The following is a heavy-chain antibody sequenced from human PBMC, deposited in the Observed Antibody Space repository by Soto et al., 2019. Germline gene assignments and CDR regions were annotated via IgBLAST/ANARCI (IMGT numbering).Heavy chain of an antibody. V-gene: IGHV1-69*06. CDR2: IIPIFGTA. J-gene: IGHJ6*02. CDR1: GGTFSSYA. CDR3: ARPGYYGSGSYSDYYYGMDV. Sequence: SVKVSCKASGGTFSSYAISWVRQAPGQGLEWMGGIIPIFGTANYAQKFQGRVTITADKSTSTAYMELSSLRSEDTAVYYCARPGYYGSGSYSDYYYGMDVWGQGTTVTVSS. D-gene: IGHD3-10*01.